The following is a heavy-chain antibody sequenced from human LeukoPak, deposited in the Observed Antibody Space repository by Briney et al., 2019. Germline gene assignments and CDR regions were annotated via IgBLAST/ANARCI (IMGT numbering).Heavy chain of an antibody. CDR3: ARGRRGYSYGYGDDWFDP. V-gene: IGHV4-34*01. CDR2: INHSGST. CDR1: GVAISRGGYA. D-gene: IGHD5-18*01. Sequence: SSETLSLTCAVSGVAISRGGYAWNWIRQPPGKGLEWIGEINHSGSTNYNPSLKSRVTISVDTSKNQFSLKLSSVTAADTAVYYCARGRRGYSYGYGDDWFDPWGQGTLVTVSS. J-gene: IGHJ5*02.